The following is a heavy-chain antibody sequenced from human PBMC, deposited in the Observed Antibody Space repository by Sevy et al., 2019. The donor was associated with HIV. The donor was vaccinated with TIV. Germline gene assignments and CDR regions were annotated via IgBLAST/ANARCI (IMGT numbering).Heavy chain of an antibody. Sequence: GGSLRLSCAASGFSFGDYAMHWVRQAPGKGLEWVSGISWNSVSLDYADSVKGRFTISRDNAKNSLFLQMNSLRSEDTALYYCAKDNRPAKTSNSCFYYYYGMDVWGQGTTVTVSS. CDR1: GFSFGDYA. D-gene: IGHD6-6*01. CDR2: ISWNSVSL. J-gene: IGHJ6*02. CDR3: AKDNRPAKTSNSCFYYYYGMDV. V-gene: IGHV3-9*01.